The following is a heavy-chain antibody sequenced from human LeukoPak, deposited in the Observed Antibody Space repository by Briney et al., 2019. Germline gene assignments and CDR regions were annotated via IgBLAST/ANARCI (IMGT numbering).Heavy chain of an antibody. J-gene: IGHJ4*02. CDR3: AGLQSHRPLDY. CDR1: GGSVSSGNYY. V-gene: IGHV4-61*01. CDR2: IYNSGRT. D-gene: IGHD2-21*02. Sequence: PSETLSLTCTVSGGSVSSGNYYWNWIRQPPGKGLEWIGYIYNSGRTNYNPSLKSRVTILVDTSKNQFSLKLSSVIAADTAVYYCAGLQSHRPLDYWGQGTLVTVSS.